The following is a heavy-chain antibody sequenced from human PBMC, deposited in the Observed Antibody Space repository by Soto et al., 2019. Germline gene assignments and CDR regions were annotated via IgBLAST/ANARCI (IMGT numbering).Heavy chain of an antibody. Sequence: QVQLQESGPGLAKPSETLSLTCSVSGISVRSNYWSWIRQPPGKGLEWIGFITYSGITDYNPPLQSRVTISVDTSKNQLSLNLRSVTAADTAVYYCARAVVVVPPAGDHYYHMDVGGKGTTVTVS. CDR1: GISVRSNY. CDR2: ITYSGIT. D-gene: IGHD2-21*01. V-gene: IGHV4-59*02. J-gene: IGHJ6*03. CDR3: ARAVVVVPPAGDHYYHMDV.